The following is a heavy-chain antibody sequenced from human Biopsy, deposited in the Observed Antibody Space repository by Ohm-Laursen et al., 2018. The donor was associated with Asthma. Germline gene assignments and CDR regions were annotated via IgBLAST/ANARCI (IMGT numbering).Heavy chain of an antibody. V-gene: IGHV3-9*01. CDR1: GFTFDDYA. J-gene: IGHJ4*02. Sequence: SLRLSCAASGFTFDDYAMNWVRQAPGKGLEWVSGISWNSGSLEYADSAKGRFTISRDNAKNTLYLQMNDLRADDTALYYCAREEGHSGSYYLDSWGQGTLVSVSS. CDR2: ISWNSGSL. CDR3: AREEGHSGSYYLDS. D-gene: IGHD1-26*01.